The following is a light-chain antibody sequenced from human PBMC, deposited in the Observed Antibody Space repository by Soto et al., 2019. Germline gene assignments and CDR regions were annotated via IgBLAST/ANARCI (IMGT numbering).Light chain of an antibody. CDR1: QGIRHY. V-gene: IGKV1-6*02. CDR2: AAS. CDR3: LQDHDYPWT. J-gene: IGKJ1*01. Sequence: AIQMTQSPSSLSASIGDRVTITCRASQGIRHYLAWYQQKSGKAPKLLIFAASNLHSGLPSRFSGSGSGTDFTLTINNLQPEDCASYYCLQDHDYPWTFGQGTKVEFK.